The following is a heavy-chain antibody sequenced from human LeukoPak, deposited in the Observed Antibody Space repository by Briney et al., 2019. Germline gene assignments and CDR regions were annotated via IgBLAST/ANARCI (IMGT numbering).Heavy chain of an antibody. V-gene: IGHV3-73*01. D-gene: IGHD4-23*01. Sequence: GGSLRLSCAASGFTFSDSDIHWVRQASGKGLEWVGRIRSKDNNYATEYAASVKGRFTISRDDSKSTAFLQMNSLKTEDTAVYYCTRLDYGGNSAFDCWGQGTLVTVSS. CDR1: GFTFSDSD. J-gene: IGHJ4*02. CDR3: TRLDYGGNSAFDC. CDR2: IRSKDNNYAT.